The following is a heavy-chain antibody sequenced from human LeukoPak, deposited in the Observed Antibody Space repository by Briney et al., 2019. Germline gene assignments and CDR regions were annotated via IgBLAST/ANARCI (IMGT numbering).Heavy chain of an antibody. V-gene: IGHV4-34*01. CDR2: INHSGST. CDR1: GGSFSGYY. J-gene: IGHJ6*02. Sequence: SETLSLTCAVYGGSFSGYYWSWIRQPPGKGLEWIGEINHSGSTNYNPSLKSRVTISVDTSKNQFSLKLSSVTAADTAVYYCARGSPGYYGSGSVWGQGTTVTVSS. D-gene: IGHD3-10*01. CDR3: ARGSPGYYGSGSV.